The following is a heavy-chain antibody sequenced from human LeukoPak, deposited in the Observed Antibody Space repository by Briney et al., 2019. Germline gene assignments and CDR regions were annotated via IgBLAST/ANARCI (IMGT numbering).Heavy chain of an antibody. D-gene: IGHD3-22*01. CDR3: AKGIDRRGDAFDI. CDR1: GFTVSSNY. CDR2: IYSGGST. J-gene: IGHJ3*02. V-gene: IGHV3-53*01. Sequence: GGSLRLSCAASGFTVSSNYMSWVRQAPGRGLEWVSVIYSGGSTYYADSVKGRFTISRDNSKNTLYLQMNSLRAEDTAVYYCAKGIDRRGDAFDIWGQGTMVTVSS.